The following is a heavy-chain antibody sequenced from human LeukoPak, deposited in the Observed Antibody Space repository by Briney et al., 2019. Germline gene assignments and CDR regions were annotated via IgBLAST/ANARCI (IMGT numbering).Heavy chain of an antibody. CDR1: GGTFSSYA. J-gene: IGHJ3*02. D-gene: IGHD3-22*01. Sequence: ASVKVSCKASGGTFSSYAINWVRQATGQGLEWMGWMNPNSGNTGYAQKFQGRVTITRNTSISTAYMELSSLRSEDTAVYYCARGLIVEDAFDIWGQGTMVTVSS. CDR2: MNPNSGNT. CDR3: ARGLIVEDAFDI. V-gene: IGHV1-8*03.